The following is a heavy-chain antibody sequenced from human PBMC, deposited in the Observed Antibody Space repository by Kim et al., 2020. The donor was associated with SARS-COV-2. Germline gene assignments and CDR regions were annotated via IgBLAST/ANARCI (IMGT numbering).Heavy chain of an antibody. CDR2: IRSKANSYAT. V-gene: IGHV3-73*01. J-gene: IGHJ4*02. CDR3: TRPGDSSGSGD. D-gene: IGHD3-22*01. CDR1: GFTFSGSA. Sequence: GGSLRLSCAASGFTFSGSAMHWVRQASGKGLEWVGRIRSKANSYATAYAASVKGRFTISRDDSKNTAYLQMNSLKTEDTAVYYCTRPGDSSGSGDWGQGTLVTVSS.